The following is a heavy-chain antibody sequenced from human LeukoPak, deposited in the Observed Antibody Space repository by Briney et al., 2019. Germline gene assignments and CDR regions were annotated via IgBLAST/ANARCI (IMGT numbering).Heavy chain of an antibody. Sequence: PGGSLRLSCAASGFTFSSYAMSWVRQAPGKGLEWVSAISGSGGSTYYADSVKGRFTISRDNSKNTLYLQTNSLRAEDTAVYYCAKDRPLYYYDSSGYFDYWGQGTLVTVSS. CDR3: AKDRPLYYYDSSGYFDY. CDR2: ISGSGGST. J-gene: IGHJ4*02. CDR1: GFTFSSYA. V-gene: IGHV3-23*01. D-gene: IGHD3-22*01.